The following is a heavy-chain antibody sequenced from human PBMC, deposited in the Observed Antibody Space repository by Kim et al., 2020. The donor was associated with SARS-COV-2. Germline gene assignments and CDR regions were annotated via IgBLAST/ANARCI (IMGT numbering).Heavy chain of an antibody. J-gene: IGHJ4*02. Sequence: PATKGRATISVDTSKNQCSLKLSSVTAADTAVYYCVRSGSYYNFPLYYFDYWGQGTLVTVSS. CDR3: VRSGSYYNFPLYYFDY. D-gene: IGHD3-10*01. V-gene: IGHV4-59*01.